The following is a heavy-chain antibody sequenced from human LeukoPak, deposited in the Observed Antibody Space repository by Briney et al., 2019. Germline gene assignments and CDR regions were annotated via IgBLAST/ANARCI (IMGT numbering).Heavy chain of an antibody. D-gene: IGHD1-7*01. Sequence: GGSLRLSCTASGFPFIEYSMNWVRQAPGKGLEWISYIGIDSGNTKYADSVRGRFTISTDKAKNSLYLQMNSLRVEDTAVYYCARDQNYAFENWGRETLVPVAS. J-gene: IGHJ4*02. CDR2: IGIDSGNT. CDR1: GFPFIEYS. V-gene: IGHV3-48*01. CDR3: ARDQNYAFEN.